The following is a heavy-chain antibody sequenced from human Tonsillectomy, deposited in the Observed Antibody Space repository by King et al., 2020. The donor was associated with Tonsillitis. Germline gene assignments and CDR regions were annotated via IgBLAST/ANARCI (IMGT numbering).Heavy chain of an antibody. D-gene: IGHD1-1*01. CDR3: ARGTSTWNGIDY. CDR1: GFTFSSYW. CDR2: ISPDGRST. J-gene: IGHJ4*02. Sequence: VQLVESGGGLVQPGGSLRLSCAASGFTFSSYWMHWVRQAPGRGLVWFSRISPDGRSTAYADSGKGRFTIYRDNAENTLYLQMNSLRAEDTALYYCARGTSTWNGIDYWGQGTLVTVSS. V-gene: IGHV3-74*01.